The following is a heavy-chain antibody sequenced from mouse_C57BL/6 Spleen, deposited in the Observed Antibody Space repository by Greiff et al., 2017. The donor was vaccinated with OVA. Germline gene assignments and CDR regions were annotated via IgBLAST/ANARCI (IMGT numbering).Heavy chain of an antibody. Sequence: EVQGVESGGGLVKPGGSLKLSCAASGFTFSDYGMHWVRQAPEKGLEWVAYISSGSSTIYYADTVKGRFTISRDNAKNPLFLQMTSLRSEDTAMYYCARTLNFDYWGQGTTLTVSS. CDR3: ARTLNFDY. CDR1: GFTFSDYG. CDR2: ISSGSSTI. D-gene: IGHD1-3*01. J-gene: IGHJ2*01. V-gene: IGHV5-17*01.